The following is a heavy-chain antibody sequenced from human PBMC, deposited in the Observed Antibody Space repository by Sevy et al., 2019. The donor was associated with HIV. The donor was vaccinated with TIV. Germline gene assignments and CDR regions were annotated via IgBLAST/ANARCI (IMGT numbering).Heavy chain of an antibody. V-gene: IGHV1-18*01. CDR1: GYTFTSYG. Sequence: ASVKVSCKASGYTFTSYGISWVRQAPGQGLEWMGWISAYNGNTNYAQKLQGRVTMTTDTSTVTASMELRSLRSDDTAVYYCARELIGGYTISAFDYWGQGTLVTVSS. D-gene: IGHD3-3*01. CDR2: ISAYNGNT. CDR3: ARELIGGYTISAFDY. J-gene: IGHJ4*02.